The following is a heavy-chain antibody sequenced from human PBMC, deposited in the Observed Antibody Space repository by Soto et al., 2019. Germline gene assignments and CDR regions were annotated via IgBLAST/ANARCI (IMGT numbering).Heavy chain of an antibody. Sequence: VQLVESGGGLVQPGGSLRLSCAVSGFTFSSHAMNWVRQAPGKGLEWVAYIHSIRSIIYYADSVKGRFTISRDNAKNSLYLQMDSLRGADTAVYYCARDGRNACYDFWGQGTLVTVSS. V-gene: IGHV3-48*01. D-gene: IGHD1-1*01. CDR1: GFTFSSHA. J-gene: IGHJ4*02. CDR3: ARDGRNACYDF. CDR2: IHSIRSII.